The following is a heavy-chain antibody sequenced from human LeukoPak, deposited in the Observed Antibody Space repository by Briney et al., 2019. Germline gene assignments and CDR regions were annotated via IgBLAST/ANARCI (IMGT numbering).Heavy chain of an antibody. J-gene: IGHJ4*02. CDR1: GFTLSNHW. D-gene: IGHD5-12*01. CDR2: IKQDGIEK. Sequence: RSGGSLRLSCAASGFTLSNHWMIWVRQAPGKGLECVANIKQDGIEKYYLDSVKGRFTISRDNAKNSLYLQMNSLRAEDTAVYYCARDRPAFSSGYDLYFDYWGQGTLVTVSS. CDR3: ARDRPAFSSGYDLYFDY. V-gene: IGHV3-7*01.